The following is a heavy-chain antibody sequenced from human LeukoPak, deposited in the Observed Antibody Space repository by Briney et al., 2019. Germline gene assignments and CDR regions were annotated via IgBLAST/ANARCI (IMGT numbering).Heavy chain of an antibody. Sequence: RKSLRLSCAASGFTFSSYAMHWVRQAPGKGLEWVAVISFDDGSNKYYADSVKGRFTISRDNSKNTLYLQMNSLRDEDTAMYYCARDGDPESPYSSGWYVLEHWGEGTLVTVSS. CDR2: ISFDDGSNK. D-gene: IGHD6-19*01. CDR1: GFTFSSYA. V-gene: IGHV3-30*04. CDR3: ARDGDPESPYSSGWYVLEH. J-gene: IGHJ1*01.